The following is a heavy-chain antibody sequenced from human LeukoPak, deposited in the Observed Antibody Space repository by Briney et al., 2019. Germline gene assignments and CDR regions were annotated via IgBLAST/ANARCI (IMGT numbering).Heavy chain of an antibody. D-gene: IGHD1-26*01. CDR3: ARDLRE. V-gene: IGHV3-9*01. CDR1: GFTFDDYA. CDR2: ISWNSGSI. Sequence: GGSLRLSCAASGFTFDDYAMHWVRQAPGKGLEWVSGISWNSGSIGYADSVKGRFTISRDNAKNSLYLQMNSLRVEDTAVYYCARDLREWGQGTLVTVSS. J-gene: IGHJ4*02.